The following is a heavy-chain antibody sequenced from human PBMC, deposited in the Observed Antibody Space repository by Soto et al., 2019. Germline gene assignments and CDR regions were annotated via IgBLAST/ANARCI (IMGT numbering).Heavy chain of an antibody. V-gene: IGHV4-30-4*01. CDR3: ARTTTSSSWYVLHY. Sequence: QVRLQESGPGLVKPSQTLSLTCTVSGGSISSGDYYWSWIRQPPGKGLEWIGYIYYSGTTYYNPSLKSRVTLSVDTSKNQFSLELSSVTAADTAVYYCARTTTSSSWYVLHYWGQGTLVTVSS. D-gene: IGHD6-13*01. CDR2: IYYSGTT. J-gene: IGHJ4*02. CDR1: GGSISSGDYY.